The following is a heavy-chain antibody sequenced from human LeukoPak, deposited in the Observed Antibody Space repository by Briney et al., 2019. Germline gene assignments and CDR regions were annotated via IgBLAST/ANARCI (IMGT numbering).Heavy chain of an antibody. CDR3: ARDGIRDSSSFEPGYYYYYMDV. J-gene: IGHJ6*03. D-gene: IGHD3-22*01. CDR2: ISGRAGAGNT. V-gene: IGHV3-23*01. Sequence: GGSLRLSCAASGFTISSYGMNWVRQAPGKGLEWVSGISGRAGAGNTYYADSVKGRFTISRDNSKNTLYLQMNSLRAEDTAVYYCARDGIRDSSSFEPGYYYYYMDVWGKGTTVTVSS. CDR1: GFTISSYG.